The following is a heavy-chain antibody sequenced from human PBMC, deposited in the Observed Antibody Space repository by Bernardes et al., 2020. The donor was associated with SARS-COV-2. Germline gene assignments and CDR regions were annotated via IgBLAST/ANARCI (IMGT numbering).Heavy chain of an antibody. CDR1: GATFTFSNYA. Sequence: SVKVSCKASGATFTFSNYAINWVRPAPGQGLEWMGGIIPIFGTANSAQKFQGRVTITADKSTSTAYMELTSLSSDDTAVYYCARGGRRTLWLLHYYGMDVGNQGTTVTDSS. D-gene: IGHD2-21*01. J-gene: IGHJ6*02. CDR2: IIPIFGTA. CDR3: ARGGRRTLWLLHYYGMDV. V-gene: IGHV1-69*06.